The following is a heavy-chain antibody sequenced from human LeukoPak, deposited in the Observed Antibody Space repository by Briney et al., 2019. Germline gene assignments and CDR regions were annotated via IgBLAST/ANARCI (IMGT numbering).Heavy chain of an antibody. CDR1: GFTFSDYA. V-gene: IGHV3-30-3*01. D-gene: IGHD1-14*01. Sequence: PGGSLRLSCAASGFTFSDYAMHWVRQAPGKGLEWVAFISYDGSNKYYAESMKGRFTISRDNSKNTLYLQMNSLRAEDTAVYYCARSITGRASFDYWGQGTLVTVSS. CDR3: ARSITGRASFDY. CDR2: ISYDGSNK. J-gene: IGHJ4*02.